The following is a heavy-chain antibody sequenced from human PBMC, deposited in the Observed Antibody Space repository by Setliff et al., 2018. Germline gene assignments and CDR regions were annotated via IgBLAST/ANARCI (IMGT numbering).Heavy chain of an antibody. CDR2: INHRGST. CDR3: ARDYQGGWFAP. D-gene: IGHD3-10*01. J-gene: IGHJ5*02. V-gene: IGHV4-34*01. Sequence: SETLSLTCAVYGDSLSDYYWSWIRQAPGKGPEWIEEINHRGSTNYSPSLRSRVTMSVDTSKKQLSLKLSSVTAADTAVYYCARDYQGGWFAPWGQGIMVTVSS. CDR1: GDSLSDYY.